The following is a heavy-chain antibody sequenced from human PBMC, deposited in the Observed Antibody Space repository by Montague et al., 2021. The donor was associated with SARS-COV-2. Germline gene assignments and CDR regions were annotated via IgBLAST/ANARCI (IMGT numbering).Heavy chain of an antibody. Sequence: TLSLTCAVSGASISSGSYYWSWIRQPAGKGLEWIGRIYTSGSTNYKPSLKSRVTISVDTSKNQFSLKLSSVTAADTAVYYCAREGGITIIGVVILYYFDYWGQGTLVTVSS. CDR2: IYTSGST. V-gene: IGHV4-61*02. J-gene: IGHJ4*02. D-gene: IGHD3-3*01. CDR1: GASISSGSYY. CDR3: AREGGITIIGVVILYYFDY.